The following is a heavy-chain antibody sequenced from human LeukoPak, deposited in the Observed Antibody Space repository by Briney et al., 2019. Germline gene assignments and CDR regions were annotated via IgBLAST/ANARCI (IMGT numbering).Heavy chain of an antibody. J-gene: IGHJ4*02. CDR3: ANVLVVVTDGY. CDR1: GFTFSSYA. V-gene: IGHV3-23*01. D-gene: IGHD3-22*01. Sequence: GGSLRLSCAASGFTFSSYAMSWVRQAPGKGLEWVSAISGSGGSTYYADSVKGRFTISRDNSKNTLYLQMNSLRAEDTAVYYCANVLVVVTDGYWGQGTLVTVSS. CDR2: ISGSGGST.